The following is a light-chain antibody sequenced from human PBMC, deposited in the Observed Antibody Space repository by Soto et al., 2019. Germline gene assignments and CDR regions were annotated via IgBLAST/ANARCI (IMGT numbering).Light chain of an antibody. V-gene: IGKV3D-15*01. CDR1: QNVNSN. J-gene: IGKJ1*01. CDR3: QQYDDWPPWT. CDR2: GAS. Sequence: EVVVTQSPATLSLSPGERASLSCRASQNVNSNLAWYQQKPGQAPRLLIYGASTRATGIPARFSGSGSATEFTLTISGLQSEDFAVYYCQQYDDWPPWTFGQGTKVESK.